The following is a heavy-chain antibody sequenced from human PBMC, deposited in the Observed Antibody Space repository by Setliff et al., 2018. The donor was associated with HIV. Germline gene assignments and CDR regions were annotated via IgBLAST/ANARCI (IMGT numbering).Heavy chain of an antibody. CDR2: LFYNGNT. V-gene: IGHV4-39*01. Sequence: PSETLSLTCTVSGGSISSSVYYWGWIRQPPGKGLELIGNLFYNGNTYYNPSLKTRVTISVDGSKNQFSLKLKSVTAADTAVYYCARWHPPYGFWEEDYWGQGTLVTVSS. CDR1: GGSISSSVYY. D-gene: IGHD3-10*01. J-gene: IGHJ4*02. CDR3: ARWHPPYGFWEEDY.